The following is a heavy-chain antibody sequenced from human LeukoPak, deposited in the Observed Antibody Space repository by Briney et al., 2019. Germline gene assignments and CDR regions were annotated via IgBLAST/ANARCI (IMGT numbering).Heavy chain of an antibody. D-gene: IGHD4-17*01. V-gene: IGHV1-2*02. CDR1: GYTFTGYY. CDR3: ARPLTNDYGSLFDY. CDR2: INPNSGGT. J-gene: IGHJ4*02. Sequence: ASVKVSCKASGYTFTGYYMHWVRQAPGQGLEWMGWINPNSGGTNYAQKFQGRVTMTRDTSISTAYMELSRLRSDDTAVYYCARPLTNDYGSLFDYWGQGTLVTVSS.